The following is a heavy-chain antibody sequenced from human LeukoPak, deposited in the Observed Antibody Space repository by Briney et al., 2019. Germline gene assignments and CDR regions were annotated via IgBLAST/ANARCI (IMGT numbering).Heavy chain of an antibody. Sequence: GGSLRLSFAASGFPFNCYWMSWVRQAPGKGLEWVANIKQDGSEKYYVDSVRGRVTISRDNAENSLFLQMNRLRVEDTAVYYCTRDFGRSSYYFDFWGQGTLVTVSS. CDR2: IKQDGSEK. D-gene: IGHD3-3*01. V-gene: IGHV3-7*01. CDR3: TRDFGRSSYYFDF. CDR1: GFPFNCYW. J-gene: IGHJ4*02.